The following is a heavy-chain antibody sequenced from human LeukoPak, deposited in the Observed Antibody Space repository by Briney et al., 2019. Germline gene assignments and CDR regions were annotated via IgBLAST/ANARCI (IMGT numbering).Heavy chain of an antibody. CDR1: GFSFDDYC. CDR2: INWNGGST. Sequence: GGSLRLSCAASGFSFDDYCMSWVRQAPGKGLEWVSGINWNGGSTGYADSVRGRFTISRDNAKNYLYLQMNRLRVEDTALYYCARGGISIFGVVIYMDVWGKGTTVTVSS. J-gene: IGHJ6*03. V-gene: IGHV3-20*04. D-gene: IGHD3-3*01. CDR3: ARGGISIFGVVIYMDV.